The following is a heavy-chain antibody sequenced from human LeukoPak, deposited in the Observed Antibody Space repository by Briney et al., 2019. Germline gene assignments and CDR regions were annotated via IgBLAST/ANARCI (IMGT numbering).Heavy chain of an antibody. CDR1: GFTFSSYG. CDR3: AKTKGYDSSGYDFDY. J-gene: IGHJ4*02. D-gene: IGHD3-22*01. V-gene: IGHV3-30*18. Sequence: PGRSLRLSCAASGFTFSSYGMHWVRQAPGKGLEWVAVISYDGSNKYYADSVKGRFTISRDNSKNTLYLQMNSLRAEDTAVYYCAKTKGYDSSGYDFDYWGQGTLVTVFS. CDR2: ISYDGSNK.